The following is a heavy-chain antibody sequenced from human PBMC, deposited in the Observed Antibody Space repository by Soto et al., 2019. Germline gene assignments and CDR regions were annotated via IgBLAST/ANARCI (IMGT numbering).Heavy chain of an antibody. J-gene: IGHJ5*02. CDR1: GFTFSSYA. V-gene: IGHV3-23*01. Sequence: EVQLLESGGGLVQPGGSLRLSCAASGFTFSSYAMSWVRQTPGKGLEWVSGISGGGGNTYYADSVTGRFTISRDNSRNTLYLQMNSLRAADTARYYWAKDRGAGGRFSGIAVAGIPSWGQGTLVTVSS. CDR2: ISGGGGNT. D-gene: IGHD6-19*01. CDR3: AKDRGAGGRFSGIAVAGIPS.